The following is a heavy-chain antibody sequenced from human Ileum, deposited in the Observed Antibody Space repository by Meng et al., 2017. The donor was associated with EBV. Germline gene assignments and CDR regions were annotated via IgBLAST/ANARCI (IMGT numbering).Heavy chain of an antibody. Sequence: QGQLQAWGPGLVKPSDPLSLTCAVSGYSISTTNWWGWIRQPPGKGLEWIGHIYYSGTTYNNPSLKSRVTMSIDPSKNQFSLKLSSVTAVDTAVYYCARNSESGSYIDYWGLGTLVTVSS. V-gene: IGHV4-28*01. D-gene: IGHD1-26*01. CDR3: ARNSESGSYIDY. J-gene: IGHJ4*02. CDR1: GYSISTTNW. CDR2: IYYSGTT.